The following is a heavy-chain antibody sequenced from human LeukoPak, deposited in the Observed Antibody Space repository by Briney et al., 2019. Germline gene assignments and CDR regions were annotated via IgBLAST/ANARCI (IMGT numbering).Heavy chain of an antibody. J-gene: IGHJ4*02. CDR3: ARKLFNYDILTGYLASFDY. Sequence: PSETLSLTCAVYGGSFSGYYWSWIRQPPGKGLEGIGEINHSGSTKYNPSLKSRVTISVDTSKNQFSLKLSSVTAADTAVYYCARKLFNYDILTGYLASFDYWGQGTLVTVSS. CDR1: GGSFSGYY. D-gene: IGHD3-9*01. CDR2: INHSGST. V-gene: IGHV4-34*01.